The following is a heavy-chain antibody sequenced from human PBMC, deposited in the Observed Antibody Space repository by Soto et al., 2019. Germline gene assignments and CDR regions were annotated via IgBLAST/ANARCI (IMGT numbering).Heavy chain of an antibody. CDR3: AKGTFDWLYYYGMDV. CDR1: GFTFSSYA. V-gene: IGHV3-23*01. J-gene: IGHJ6*02. Sequence: PGGSLRLSCAASGFTFSSYAMSWVRQAPGKGLEWVSAISGSGGSTYYADSVKGRFTISRDNSKNTLYLQMNSLRAEDTAVYYCAKGTFDWLYYYGMDVWGQGTTVTVSS. CDR2: ISGSGGST. D-gene: IGHD3-9*01.